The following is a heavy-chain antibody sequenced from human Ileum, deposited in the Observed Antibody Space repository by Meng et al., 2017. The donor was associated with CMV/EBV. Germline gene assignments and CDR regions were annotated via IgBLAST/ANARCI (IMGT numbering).Heavy chain of an antibody. V-gene: IGHV4-39*07. D-gene: IGHD2-2*02. CDR2: INYSGTT. J-gene: IGHJ4*02. Sequence: SETLSLTCTVSGGSISSSTYFWVWVRQPPGQGLEWIGSINYSGTTYYRSSLKSRATISVDRSKNQFSLKLSSVTAADTAVYYCARLVVVPAAINYFDYWGQGTLVTVSS. CDR1: GGSISSSTYF. CDR3: ARLVVVPAAINYFDY.